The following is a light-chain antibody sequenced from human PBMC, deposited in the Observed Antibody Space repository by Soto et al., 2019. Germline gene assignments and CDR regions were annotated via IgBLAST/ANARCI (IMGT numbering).Light chain of an antibody. CDR1: QSVSSY. Sequence: EIVLTQSPATLSLSPGERATLSCRASQSVSSYLAWYQQKPGQAPRLLIYDASNRATGITARFSGSGSGTDFNLTISSLEPEDFAVYYCQQRSNWQLTFGGETKEEIK. J-gene: IGKJ4*01. CDR2: DAS. V-gene: IGKV3-11*01. CDR3: QQRSNWQLT.